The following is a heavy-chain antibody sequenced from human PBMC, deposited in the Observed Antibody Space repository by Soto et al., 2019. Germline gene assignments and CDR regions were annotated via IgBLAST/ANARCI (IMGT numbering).Heavy chain of an antibody. Sequence: PGGSPRLSCAASGFTFSSYWMHWVGQAPGKGLVWVSRINSDESDTTYADSVKGRFTSSRDNAKSTLYLQMNSLRAEDTAVYYCAKGLNADYDYNFLDDWGLGSLGTVSS. CDR2: INSDESDT. CDR3: AKGLNADYDYNFLDD. D-gene: IGHD4-17*01. CDR1: GFTFSSYW. J-gene: IGHJ4*02. V-gene: IGHV3-74*03.